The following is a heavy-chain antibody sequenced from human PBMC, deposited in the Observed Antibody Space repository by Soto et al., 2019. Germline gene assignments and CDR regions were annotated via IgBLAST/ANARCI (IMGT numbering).Heavy chain of an antibody. CDR2: IYHSGST. J-gene: IGHJ2*01. Sequence: SETLSLTCTVSGASISGDGYSWGWIRQPPQKGLEYIGYIYHSGSTYYSPSLKSRVTISVNSSKNYLSLKLNSVTAADTAVYYCARVLRGYDYSSLFWYFDLWGRGTLVTVS. D-gene: IGHD3-22*01. CDR1: GASISGDGYS. V-gene: IGHV4-30-2*01. CDR3: ARVLRGYDYSSLFWYFDL.